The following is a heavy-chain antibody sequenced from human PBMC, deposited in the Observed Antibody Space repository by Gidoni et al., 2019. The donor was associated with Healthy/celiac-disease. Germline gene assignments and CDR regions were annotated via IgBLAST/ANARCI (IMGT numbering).Heavy chain of an antibody. Sequence: QVQLVESGGGLVKPGGSLRLYCAASGFPFSDYYMSWIRQAPGKGLEWVSYISSSSSYTNYADAVKGRFTISRDNAKNSLYLQMNSLRAEDTAVYYCARDDGLYGSGSYISSDYWGQGTLVTVSS. J-gene: IGHJ4*02. V-gene: IGHV3-11*05. CDR2: ISSSSSYT. CDR3: ARDDGLYGSGSYISSDY. D-gene: IGHD3-10*01. CDR1: GFPFSDYY.